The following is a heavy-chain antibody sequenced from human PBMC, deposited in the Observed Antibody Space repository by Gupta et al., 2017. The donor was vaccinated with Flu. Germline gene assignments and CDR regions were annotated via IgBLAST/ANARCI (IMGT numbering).Heavy chain of an antibody. CDR2: IYYSGST. J-gene: IGHJ2*01. Sequence: QVQLQESGPGLVKPSETLSLTCTVSGGSISSYYWSWIRQPPGKGLEWIGYIYYSGSTNYNPSLKSRVTISVDTSKNQFSLKLSSVTAADTAVYYCARGGYYYWYFDLWGRGTLVTGSS. D-gene: IGHD3-22*01. CDR3: ARGGYYYWYFDL. V-gene: IGHV4-59*01. CDR1: GGSISSYY.